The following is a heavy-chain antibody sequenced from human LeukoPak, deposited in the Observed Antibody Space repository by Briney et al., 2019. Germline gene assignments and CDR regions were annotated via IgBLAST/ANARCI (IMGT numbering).Heavy chain of an antibody. D-gene: IGHD3-16*01. CDR3: ARAPQWRDAFDI. CDR1: GFTFSSYA. CDR2: ISYDGSNK. V-gene: IGHV3-30*04. J-gene: IGHJ4*02. Sequence: GGSLRLSCAASGFTFSSYAMHWVRQAPGKGLEWVAVISYDGSNKYYADSVKGRFTISRDNAKNSLYLQMNSLRAEDTAVYYCARAPQWRDAFDIWGQGTLVTVSS.